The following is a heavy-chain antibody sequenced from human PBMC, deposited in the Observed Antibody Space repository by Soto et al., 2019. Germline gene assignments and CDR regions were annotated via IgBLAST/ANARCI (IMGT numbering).Heavy chain of an antibody. V-gene: IGHV4-39*01. CDR1: GGSIGSSSYY. Sequence: SETLSLTCTVSGGSIGSSSYYWGWIRQPPGKGLEWVGSIYYSGSTYYNPSLKSRVTISVDTSKNQFSLKLSSVTAADTAVYYCARHGRTILRYFVGRHWWFDPRGQGTLVTVSS. CDR2: IYYSGST. D-gene: IGHD3-9*01. CDR3: ARHGRTILRYFVGRHWWFDP. J-gene: IGHJ5*02.